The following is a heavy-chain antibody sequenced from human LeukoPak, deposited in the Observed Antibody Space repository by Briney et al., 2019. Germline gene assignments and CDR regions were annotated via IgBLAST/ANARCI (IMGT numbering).Heavy chain of an antibody. CDR1: GESFSGYY. CDR3: ARGGGYNWFDP. Sequence: PSETLSLTCAVYGESFSGYYWSWIRQPPGKGLEWIGEINHSGSTNYNPSLKSRVTISVDTSKNQFSLKLSSVTAADTAVYYCARGGGYNWFDPWGQGTLVTVSS. J-gene: IGHJ5*02. V-gene: IGHV4-34*01. CDR2: INHSGST.